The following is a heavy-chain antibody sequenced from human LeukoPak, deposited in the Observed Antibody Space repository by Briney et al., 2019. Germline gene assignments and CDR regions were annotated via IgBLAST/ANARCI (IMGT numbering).Heavy chain of an antibody. CDR2: IGTAYDT. Sequence: GGSLRLSCATPGFDFSRSDMHWVRQVAGKGLEWVSGIGTAYDTFYPDSVKGRFTISRENGKNSVYLQMNSLRVDDAAVYYCARTRVTPGIRGLQMRYFDSWGQGTLVTVSS. CDR1: GFDFSRSD. J-gene: IGHJ4*02. D-gene: IGHD2-21*02. CDR3: ARTRVTPGIRGLQMRYFDS. V-gene: IGHV3-13*01.